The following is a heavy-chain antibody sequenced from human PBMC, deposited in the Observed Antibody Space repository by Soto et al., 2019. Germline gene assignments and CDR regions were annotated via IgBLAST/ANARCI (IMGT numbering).Heavy chain of an antibody. J-gene: IGHJ4*02. V-gene: IGHV1-2*02. CDR3: ARERATAKPEGVAF. D-gene: IGHD1-1*01. CDR1: GYTFSDYY. CDR2: INPNSGGT. Sequence: ASVKVSCKASGYTFSDYYIHWVRQAPGQGLEWMGWINPNSGGTKYAPKFQGGVTMTRDTSITTAYMELSRLRSGDTAVYYCARERATAKPEGVAFWRQGTLVTVSS.